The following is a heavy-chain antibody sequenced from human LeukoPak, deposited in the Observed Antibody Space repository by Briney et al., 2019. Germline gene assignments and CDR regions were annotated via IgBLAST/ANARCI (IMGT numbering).Heavy chain of an antibody. D-gene: IGHD3-22*01. CDR2: INHSGST. J-gene: IGHJ4*02. CDR3: ARDRGGLNYYDSSGYVDY. CDR1: GGSFSGYY. V-gene: IGHV4-34*01. Sequence: PSETLSLTCAVYGGSFSGYYWSWIRQPPGKGLEWTGEINHSGSTNYNPSLKSRVTISVDTSKNQFSLKLSSVTAADTAVYYCARDRGGLNYYDSSGYVDYWGQGTLVTVSS.